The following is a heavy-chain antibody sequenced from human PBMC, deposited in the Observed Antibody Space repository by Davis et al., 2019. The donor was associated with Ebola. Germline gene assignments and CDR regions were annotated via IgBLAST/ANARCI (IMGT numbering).Heavy chain of an antibody. CDR2: IWYDGSRK. CDR3: AIPECSGANCYSVYIKN. D-gene: IGHD2-15*01. Sequence: GESLKISCAASGFNFRSYGMHWVRPAPDKGLEWVAVIWYDGSRKYYGDSVKGRFTISRDNSNNLLYLQMNSLRAEDTAVYYCAIPECSGANCYSVYIKNWGQGTLVTVSS. J-gene: IGHJ4*02. V-gene: IGHV3-33*01. CDR1: GFNFRSYG.